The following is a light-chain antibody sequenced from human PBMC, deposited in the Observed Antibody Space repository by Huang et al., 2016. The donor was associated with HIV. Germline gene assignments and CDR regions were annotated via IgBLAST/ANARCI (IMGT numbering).Light chain of an antibody. V-gene: IGKV3-15*01. CDR2: GAS. Sequence: EIVMTQSPATLSLSPGERATLSCRASQSVSSNLAGYQQKPGQAPRLLIYGASTRATGIPARCSGSGSGTEFTLTISSLQSEDFAVYYCQQYNNWPRTFGQGTKVEIK. CDR3: QQYNNWPRT. CDR1: QSVSSN. J-gene: IGKJ1*01.